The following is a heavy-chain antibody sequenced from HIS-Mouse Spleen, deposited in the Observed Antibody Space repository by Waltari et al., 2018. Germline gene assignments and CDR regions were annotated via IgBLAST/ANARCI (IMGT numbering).Heavy chain of an antibody. CDR2: IDWDDDK. V-gene: IGHV2-70*15. J-gene: IGHJ4*02. CDR1: GFSLSTSGMC. D-gene: IGHD6-19*01. CDR3: ARIAEGYSSGWYAFDY. Sequence: QVTLRESGPALVKPTQTLTLTCTFSGFSLSTSGMCVSWIRQPSGKSLEWLARIDWDDDKNYSTSLKTRLTISKDTSKNQVVLTMTNMDPVDTATYYCARIAEGYSSGWYAFDYWGQGTLVTVSS.